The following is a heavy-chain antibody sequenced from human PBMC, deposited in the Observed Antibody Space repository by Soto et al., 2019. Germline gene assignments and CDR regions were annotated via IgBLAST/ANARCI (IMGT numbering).Heavy chain of an antibody. V-gene: IGHV2-5*02. Sequence: QITLKESGPTLVKPTQTLTLTCTFSGFSLSTIGVGVGWIRQPPGKALEWLALIYWDDDKRYSPSLKSRLTITKDTYKNQVVLTMTNMDPVDTATYYCAHLTTVTYFDYWGQGTLVTVSS. CDR1: GFSLSTIGVG. CDR3: AHLTTVTYFDY. CDR2: IYWDDDK. D-gene: IGHD4-17*01. J-gene: IGHJ4*02.